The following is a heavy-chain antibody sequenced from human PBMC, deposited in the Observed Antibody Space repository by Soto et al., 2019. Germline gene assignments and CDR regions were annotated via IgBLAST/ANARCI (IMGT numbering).Heavy chain of an antibody. V-gene: IGHV1-69*08. J-gene: IGHJ4*02. D-gene: IGHD3-16*01. Sequence: QVQLVQSGAEVKKPGSSVKVSCKASGGTFSSYIISWGRQAPGQGLEWMGRIIPILGTTNYALKLHGRVTVTADKPTSTAYMELSSLRSEDTAVYYCARIHPYDYVDYWGQGTLVTVSS. CDR2: IIPILGTT. CDR1: GGTFSSYI. CDR3: ARIHPYDYVDY.